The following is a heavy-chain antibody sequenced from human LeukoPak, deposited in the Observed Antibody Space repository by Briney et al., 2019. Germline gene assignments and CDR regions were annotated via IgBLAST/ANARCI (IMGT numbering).Heavy chain of an antibody. Sequence: WASVKVSCKVSGYTLTELSMHWVRQAPGKGLEWVGGFDPEDGETIYAQKFQGRVTITEDTSTDTAYIELSSLRSEDTAVYYCATEADSGSYSVDAFDIWGQGTMVTVSS. J-gene: IGHJ3*02. CDR1: GYTLTELS. CDR2: FDPEDGET. CDR3: ATEADSGSYSVDAFDI. V-gene: IGHV1-24*01. D-gene: IGHD1-26*01.